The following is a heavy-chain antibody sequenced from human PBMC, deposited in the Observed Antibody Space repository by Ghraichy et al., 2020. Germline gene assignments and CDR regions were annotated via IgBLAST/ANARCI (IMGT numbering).Heavy chain of an antibody. Sequence: LSLTCAASGFTFSNYAMSWVRQAPGKGLEWVSVISGSGGSTYCADSVKGRFTISRDNSKNTLYLQMNSLRAEDTAVYYCAKDQRRLQIWYFDLWGRGTLVTVSS. D-gene: IGHD4-11*01. J-gene: IGHJ2*01. CDR2: ISGSGGST. CDR3: AKDQRRLQIWYFDL. CDR1: GFTFSNYA. V-gene: IGHV3-23*01.